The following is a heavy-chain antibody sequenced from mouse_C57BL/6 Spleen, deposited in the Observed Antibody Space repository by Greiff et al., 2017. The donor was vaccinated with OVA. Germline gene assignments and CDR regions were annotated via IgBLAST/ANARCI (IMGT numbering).Heavy chain of an antibody. V-gene: IGHV1-9*01. Sequence: QVQLQQSGAELMKPGASVKLSCKATGYTFTDYRIEWVKQRPGHGLEWIGEILPGSGSTNYNEKFKGKATLTADTSSNTAYMQLSSLTTEDSAVYYCARRGIYGTSYFDYWGQGTTLTVSS. J-gene: IGHJ2*01. CDR2: ILPGSGST. CDR3: ARRGIYGTSYFDY. D-gene: IGHD1-1*01. CDR1: GYTFTDYR.